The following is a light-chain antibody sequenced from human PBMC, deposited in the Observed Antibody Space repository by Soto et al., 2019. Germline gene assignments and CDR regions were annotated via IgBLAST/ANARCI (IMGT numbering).Light chain of an antibody. CDR3: QSYDSSLSAVV. CDR1: TSNIGAGYD. J-gene: IGLJ2*01. V-gene: IGLV1-40*01. CDR2: GNN. Sequence: QLVLTQPPSVSGAPGQRVTISCTGGTSNIGAGYDVHWYHQLPGTAPKLLIYGNNNRPSGVPDRFSGSKSGTSASLAITGLQTEDEADYYCQSYDSSLSAVVFGGGTKLTVL.